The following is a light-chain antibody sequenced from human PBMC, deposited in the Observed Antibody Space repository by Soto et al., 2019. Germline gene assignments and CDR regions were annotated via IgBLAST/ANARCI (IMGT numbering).Light chain of an antibody. Sequence: EIVLTQSPGTLSLSPGERATLSCRASQSVSSYLAWYQQKPGQAPRLLIYGASSRATGIPGRFSGSGSGTDFTLTVSRLEPEDFAVYYCQQYGSSRRTFGQGTKVEIK. V-gene: IGKV3-20*01. CDR2: GAS. J-gene: IGKJ1*01. CDR1: QSVSSY. CDR3: QQYGSSRRT.